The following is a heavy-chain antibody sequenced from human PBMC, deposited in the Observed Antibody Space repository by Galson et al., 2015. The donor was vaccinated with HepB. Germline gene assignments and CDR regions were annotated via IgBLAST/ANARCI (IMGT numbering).Heavy chain of an antibody. CDR3: ARRLLWFGTVPRGGKPRPQDDY. CDR1: GYTFTGYY. V-gene: IGHV1-69*13. D-gene: IGHD3-10*01. Sequence: SVKVSCKASGYTFTGYYMHWVRQAPGQGLEWMGGIIPIFGTANYAQKFQGRVTITADESTSTAYMELSSLRSEDTAVYYCARRLLWFGTVPRGGKPRPQDDYWGQGTLVTVSS. J-gene: IGHJ4*02. CDR2: IIPIFGTA.